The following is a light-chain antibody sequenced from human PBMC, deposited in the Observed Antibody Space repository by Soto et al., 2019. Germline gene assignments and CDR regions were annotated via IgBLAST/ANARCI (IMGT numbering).Light chain of an antibody. CDR3: QQYAGSPMYT. CDR1: QSISSSY. CDR2: GAS. J-gene: IGKJ2*01. Sequence: EIVLTQSPGTLSLSPGERATLSCRASQSISSSYLAWYQQKPGQAPRLLIHGASSRATGIPDRFSGSGSGTDFTLTIGRLEPEDFAVYYCQQYAGSPMYTFGQGTKLEIK. V-gene: IGKV3-20*01.